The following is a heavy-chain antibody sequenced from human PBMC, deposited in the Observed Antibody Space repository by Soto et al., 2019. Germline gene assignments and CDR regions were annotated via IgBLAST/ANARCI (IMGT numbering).Heavy chain of an antibody. Sequence: ASVKVSCKASGYTFTSYAMHWVRQAPGQRLEWMGWINAGNGNTKYSQKFQGRVTITRDTSASTAYMELSSLRSEDTAVYYCARDPDYGGNSGLTPFDPWGQGTLVTVSS. CDR3: ARDPDYGGNSGLTPFDP. V-gene: IGHV1-3*01. J-gene: IGHJ5*02. CDR2: INAGNGNT. D-gene: IGHD4-17*01. CDR1: GYTFTSYA.